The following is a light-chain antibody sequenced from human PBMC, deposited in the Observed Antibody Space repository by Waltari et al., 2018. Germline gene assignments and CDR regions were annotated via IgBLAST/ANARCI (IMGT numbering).Light chain of an antibody. J-gene: IGLJ3*02. V-gene: IGLV3-25*03. Sequence: SSDLTQPPSMSVSPGPTARITCPGDALPTEFTSWYQLKPGQAPLLLMYRDTERPSGIPERFSGSTSGATVTLTITGVQAEDEADYYCQSTDNSGSLVLFGGGTKLTVL. CDR3: QSTDNSGSLVL. CDR1: ALPTEF. CDR2: RDT.